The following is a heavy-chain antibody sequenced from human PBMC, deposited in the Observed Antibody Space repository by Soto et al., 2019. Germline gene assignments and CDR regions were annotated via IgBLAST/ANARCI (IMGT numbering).Heavy chain of an antibody. J-gene: IGHJ4*02. CDR1: GFTFRSYS. Sequence: GGSLRLSCAASGFTFRSYSMNWVRQAPGKGLEWVSYITSSSGTIYYADSVKGRFTISRDNAKNSLYLQMNSLRVEDTAVYYCSRDGYGSGSHPFDYWGQGTLVTVSS. D-gene: IGHD3-10*01. CDR3: SRDGYGSGSHPFDY. CDR2: ITSSSGTI. V-gene: IGHV3-48*01.